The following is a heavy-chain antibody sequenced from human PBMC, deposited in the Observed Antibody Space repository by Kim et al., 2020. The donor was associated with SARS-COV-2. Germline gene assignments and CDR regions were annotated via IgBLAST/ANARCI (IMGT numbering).Heavy chain of an antibody. CDR3: ARCRRYSSSWFGAGALDV. V-gene: IGHV4-59*01. CDR2: VYYSGST. J-gene: IGHJ6*02. D-gene: IGHD6-13*01. Sequence: SETLSLTCNVSGGSITNYYWSWIRQPPGKGLEWIGYVYYSGSTKYNPSLKSRVTISVDTAKNQFSLNLMSVTAADTAVYYCARCRRYSSSWFGAGALDVWGQGTPVTVSS. CDR1: GGSITNYY.